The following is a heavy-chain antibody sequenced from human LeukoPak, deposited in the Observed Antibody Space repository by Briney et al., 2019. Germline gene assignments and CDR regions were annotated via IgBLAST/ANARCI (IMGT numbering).Heavy chain of an antibody. J-gene: IGHJ4*02. V-gene: IGHV3-66*01. CDR2: IYSGGST. CDR1: GFTVSSNY. Sequence: GGSLRLSCAASGFTVSSNYMSWVRQAPGKGLEWVSVIYSGGSTYYADSVKGRFTISRDNSKNTLYLQMNSLRAEDTAVYYCARDMPASYYYDSSGYYYYWGQGTLVTVSS. D-gene: IGHD3-22*01. CDR3: ARDMPASYYYDSSGYYYY.